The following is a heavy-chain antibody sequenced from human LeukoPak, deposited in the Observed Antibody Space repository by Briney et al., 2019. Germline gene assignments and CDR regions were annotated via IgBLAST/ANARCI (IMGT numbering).Heavy chain of an antibody. CDR1: GFTFDDYA. J-gene: IGHJ4*02. D-gene: IGHD3-3*02. V-gene: IGHV3-9*01. Sequence: PGGSLLLSCAASGFTFDDYAMHWVRPAPGKGLEWVSGISWNSGSIGYADSVKGRLTISRDNAKNSLYLQMNSLRAEDTALYYCAKGGYQPFYYFDYWGQGTLVTVSS. CDR2: ISWNSGSI. CDR3: AKGGYQPFYYFDY.